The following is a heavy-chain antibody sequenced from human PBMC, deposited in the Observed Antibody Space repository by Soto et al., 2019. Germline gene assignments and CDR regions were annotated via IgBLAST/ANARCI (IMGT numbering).Heavy chain of an antibody. CDR1: GFTFSSSW. Sequence: GGSLRLSXAASGFTFSSSWMYWFRQAPGKGLVWVSGISGDGGTTTHADSVKGRFTISRDNAKNTLYLQMNSLRVEDTAVYYCARAGLLASGDYWGQGTLVTVSS. CDR3: ARAGLLASGDY. D-gene: IGHD1-26*01. J-gene: IGHJ4*02. V-gene: IGHV3-74*01. CDR2: ISGDGGTT.